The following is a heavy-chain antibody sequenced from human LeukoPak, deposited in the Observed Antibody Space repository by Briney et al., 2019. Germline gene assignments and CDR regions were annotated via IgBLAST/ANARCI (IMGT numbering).Heavy chain of an antibody. CDR3: ARGVYGGNPRLDY. CDR2: ISYDGSNK. D-gene: IGHD4-23*01. Sequence: GGSLRLSCAASGFTFSSYAMHWVRQAPGKGLEWGAVISYDGSNKYYADSVKSRFTISRDNSKNTPYLQLNSLRADDTAVYYCARGVYGGNPRLDYWGQGTLVTVSS. V-gene: IGHV3-30*01. J-gene: IGHJ4*02. CDR1: GFTFSSYA.